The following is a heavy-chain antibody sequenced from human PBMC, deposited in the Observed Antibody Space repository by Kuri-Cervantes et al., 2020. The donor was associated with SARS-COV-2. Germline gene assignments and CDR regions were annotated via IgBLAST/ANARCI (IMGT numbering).Heavy chain of an antibody. J-gene: IGHJ4*02. V-gene: IGHV4-61*02. D-gene: IGHD3-22*01. CDR1: GGSISSGSYY. CDR2: IYTSGST. CDR3: AREDSSGYYFDY. Sequence: SETLSLTCTVSGGSISSGSYYWSWIRQPAGKGLERIGRIYTSGSTNYNPSLKSRVTISVDTSKNQFSLKLSSVTAADTAVYYCAREDSSGYYFDYWGQGTLVTVSS.